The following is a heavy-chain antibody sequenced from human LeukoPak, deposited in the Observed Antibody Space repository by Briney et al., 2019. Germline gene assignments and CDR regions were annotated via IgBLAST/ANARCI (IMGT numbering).Heavy chain of an antibody. D-gene: IGHD3-16*01. V-gene: IGHV4-34*01. CDR2: ISQSGST. J-gene: IGHJ4*02. CDR3: ARDSAVLGGTFFDV. Sequence: SETLSLTCALYGGSFSGYYWSWIRHFPGRGLEWVGEISQSGSTMYTASLKNRVTISFDTSKTQFSLNMRSVTAADTAVYYCARDSAVLGGTFFDVWGQATLVTVSS. CDR1: GGSFSGYY.